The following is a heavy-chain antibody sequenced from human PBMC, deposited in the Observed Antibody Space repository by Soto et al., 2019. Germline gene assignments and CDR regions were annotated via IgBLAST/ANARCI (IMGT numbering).Heavy chain of an antibody. D-gene: IGHD1-26*01. CDR2: INAGNGNT. V-gene: IGHV1-3*01. Sequence: QVQLVQSGAEVKKPGASVKVSCKASGYTFTSYAMHWVRQAPGQRLEWMGWINAGNGNTKYSQKFQGRVTITRDTSASTAYMELSSLRSEDTAVYYCARADPLSGRDTPRWPIDYWGQGTLVTVSS. J-gene: IGHJ4*02. CDR3: ARADPLSGRDTPRWPIDY. CDR1: GYTFTSYA.